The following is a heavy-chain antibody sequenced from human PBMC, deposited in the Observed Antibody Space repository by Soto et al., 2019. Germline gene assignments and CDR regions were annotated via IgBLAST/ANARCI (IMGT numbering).Heavy chain of an antibody. D-gene: IGHD3-22*01. CDR3: AKDKEYYYDSSGYFDAFDI. V-gene: IGHV3-9*01. Sequence: EVQLVESGGGLVQPGRSLRLSCAASGFTFDDYAMHWVRQAPGKGLEWVSGISWNSGSIGYEDSVKGRFTISRDNAKNSLYLQMNSLRAEDTDLYYCAKDKEYYYDSSGYFDAFDIWGQGTMVTVSS. CDR2: ISWNSGSI. J-gene: IGHJ3*02. CDR1: GFTFDDYA.